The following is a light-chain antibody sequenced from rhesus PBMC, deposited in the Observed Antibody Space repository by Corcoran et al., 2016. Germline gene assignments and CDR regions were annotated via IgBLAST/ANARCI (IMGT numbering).Light chain of an antibody. Sequence: DIHMTQSPSSLSASVGDKVTITCRASQAISNALAWFQQKPGKAPKLLIYAASNLQSGVPSRFSGSGSGTEFTLTISSLQPEDFAVYYCQQRNSYPYSFGRGTKVEIK. J-gene: IGKJ2*01. CDR3: QQRNSYPYS. CDR1: QAISNA. V-gene: IGKV1-33*01. CDR2: AAS.